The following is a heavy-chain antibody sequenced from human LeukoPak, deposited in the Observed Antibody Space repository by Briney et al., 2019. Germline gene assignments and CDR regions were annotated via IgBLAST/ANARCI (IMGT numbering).Heavy chain of an antibody. CDR3: ARDSDGCSGGSCYYFDY. CDR2: IYYSGST. D-gene: IGHD2-15*01. Sequence: SQTLSLTCTVSGGSISSGGYYWSWIRQHPGKGLEWIGYIYYSGSTYYNPSLKSRVTISVDTSKNRFSLKLSSVTAADTAVYYCARDSDGCSGGSCYYFDYWGQGTLVTVSS. J-gene: IGHJ4*02. V-gene: IGHV4-31*03. CDR1: GGSISSGGYY.